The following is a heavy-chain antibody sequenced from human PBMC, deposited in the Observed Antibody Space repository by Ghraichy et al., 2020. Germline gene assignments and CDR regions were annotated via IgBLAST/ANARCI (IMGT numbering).Heavy chain of an antibody. CDR3: ARDWNPMVATEHWDNSYYYGIDV. V-gene: IGHV3-21*01. CDR1: GFTFSSYS. Sequence: GGSLRLSCAASGFTFSSYSMNWVRQAPGKGLEWVSYISSSSSYIYYADSVKGRFTISRDNAKNSLYLHMNSLRAEDTAVYYCARDWNPMVATEHWDNSYYYGIDVWGHGTTVTVSS. D-gene: IGHD5-12*01. CDR2: ISSSSSYI. J-gene: IGHJ6*02.